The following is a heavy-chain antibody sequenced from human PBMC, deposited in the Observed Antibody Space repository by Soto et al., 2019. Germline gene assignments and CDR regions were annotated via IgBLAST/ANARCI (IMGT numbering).Heavy chain of an antibody. V-gene: IGHV3-30-3*01. CDR1: GFTFSSYA. Sequence: QVQLVESGGGVVQPGRSLRLSCAASGFTFSSYAMHWVRQAPGKGLEWVAVISYDGSNKYYADSVKGRFTISRDNSKNTLYLQMNSLRAEDTAVYYCARAADYNNYEGSYYYGMDVWGQGTTVTVSS. CDR2: ISYDGSNK. CDR3: ARAADYNNYEGSYYYGMDV. D-gene: IGHD4-4*01. J-gene: IGHJ6*02.